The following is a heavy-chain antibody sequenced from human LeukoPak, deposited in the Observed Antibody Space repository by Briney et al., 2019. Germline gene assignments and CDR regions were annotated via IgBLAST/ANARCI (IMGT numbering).Heavy chain of an antibody. V-gene: IGHV3-23*01. CDR2: VTSGGSA. D-gene: IGHD6-19*01. CDR3: AKKGAVSGTDYFDY. J-gene: IGHJ4*02. Sequence: GGSLRLSCAASGFIFSSYAMSWVRQAPGKGLEWVSGVTSGGSAYYADSVTGRFTISRDNSKITLYLQMNSLRAEDTAVYYCAKKGAVSGTDYFDYWCQGTLVTVSS. CDR1: GFIFSSYA.